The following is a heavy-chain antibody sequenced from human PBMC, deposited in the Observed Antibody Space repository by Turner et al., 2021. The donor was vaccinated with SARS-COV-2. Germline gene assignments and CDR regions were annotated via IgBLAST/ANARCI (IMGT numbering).Heavy chain of an antibody. J-gene: IGHJ6*02. D-gene: IGHD3-9*01. Sequence: QVQLVQSGAEVKTPGASVKVSCKVSGYTLTELSMHWVRQAPGKGLEWMGGCDPEDGETIYAQKFQGRVTMTENTSTDTAYMELISLRSEDTAVYDFVTGGWALRLVDWLYGMDVWGQGTTVTVSS. CDR1: GYTLTELS. CDR3: VTGGWALRLVDWLYGMDV. V-gene: IGHV1-24*01. CDR2: CDPEDGET.